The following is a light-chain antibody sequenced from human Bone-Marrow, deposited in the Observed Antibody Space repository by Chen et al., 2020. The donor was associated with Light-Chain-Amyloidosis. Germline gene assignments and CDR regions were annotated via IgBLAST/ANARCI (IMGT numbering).Light chain of an antibody. J-gene: IGKJ2*01. CDR3: QHYYNIPYT. Sequence: DIVMTQSPDSLTVSLGERATINCKSSQSILYSSNNRNYLAWYQQKPGQPPRLLIYWASTRESGVPDRFCGSGSGTDFTLTISSLQAEDVAVYYCQHYYNIPYTFGQGTKLEIK. CDR2: WAS. CDR1: QSILYSSNNRNY. V-gene: IGKV4-1*01.